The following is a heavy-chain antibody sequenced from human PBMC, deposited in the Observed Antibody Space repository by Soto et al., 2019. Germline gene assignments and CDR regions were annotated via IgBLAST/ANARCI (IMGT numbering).Heavy chain of an antibody. Sequence: QVHLVQSGAEVKKPGASVKVSCKASGYTFTSYGITWVRQAHGQGLEWMGWISAHNGNTDYAQQLQGRVIVTRDTSTSTAYMELRSLRSDDTAVYYCARGRYGDYWGQGALVTVSS. CDR1: GYTFTSYG. D-gene: IGHD1-1*01. CDR3: ARGRYGDY. CDR2: ISAHNGNT. V-gene: IGHV1-18*01. J-gene: IGHJ4*02.